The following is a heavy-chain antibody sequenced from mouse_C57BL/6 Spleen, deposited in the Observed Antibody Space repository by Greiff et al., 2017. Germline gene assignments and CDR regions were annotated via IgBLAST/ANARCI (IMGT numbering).Heavy chain of an antibody. CDR3: AREGLDDAMDY. J-gene: IGHJ4*01. CDR1: GFTFSSYA. D-gene: IGHD2-2*01. CDR2: ISDGGSYT. V-gene: IGHV5-4*01. Sequence: EVQGVESGGGLVKPGGSLKLSCAASGFTFSSYAMSWVRQTPGKRLEWVATISDGGSYTYYPDNVKGGFTISRDNAKNNLYLQMSHLKSEDTAMYYCAREGLDDAMDYWGQGTSVTVSS.